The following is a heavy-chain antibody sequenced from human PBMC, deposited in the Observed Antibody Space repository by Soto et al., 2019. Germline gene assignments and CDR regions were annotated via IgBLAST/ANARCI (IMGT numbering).Heavy chain of an antibody. J-gene: IGHJ3*02. CDR1: GFTFRNHA. CDR2: ISGGVDNT. Sequence: GGSLRLSCAVSGFTFRNHAVHWVRQAPGKGLQWVSGISGGVDNTFYADSVKGRFTISRDNSMSTLYLHMNSLRAEDTAVYYCAKVYSSGTFPGAFDIWGQGTTVTVSS. D-gene: IGHD2-15*01. V-gene: IGHV3-23*01. CDR3: AKVYSSGTFPGAFDI.